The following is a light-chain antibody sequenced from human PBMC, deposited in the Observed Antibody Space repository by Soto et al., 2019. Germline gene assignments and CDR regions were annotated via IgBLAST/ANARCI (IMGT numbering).Light chain of an antibody. V-gene: IGLV2-11*01. CDR2: DVS. CDR3: CSYAGSYTWV. CDR1: SSDVGAYKY. J-gene: IGLJ3*02. Sequence: QSALTQPRSVSGSPGQSVTISCTGSSSDVGAYKYVSWYQQHPGKAPKLMISDVSKRPSGVPDRFSGSKSGNTASLTISGLQAEDEADYYCCSYAGSYTWVFGGGTKLTVL.